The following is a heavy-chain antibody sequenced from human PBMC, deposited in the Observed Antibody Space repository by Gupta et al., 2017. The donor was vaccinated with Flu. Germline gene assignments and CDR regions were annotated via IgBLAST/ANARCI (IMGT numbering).Heavy chain of an antibody. CDR2: ISGSGGSR. D-gene: IGHD2-2*01. CDR1: GFTFSSYA. Sequence: EVQLFESGGGLVQPGGPLSLPWAASGFTFSSYAMRRVPQAPGTGLGWESEISGSGGSRHNADSVKGQFTISRDNSKNTLYLQMNSLRAEDTAVYYCAKYRYCSSTSCRRDAFDIWGQGTMVTVSS. CDR3: AKYRYCSSTSCRRDAFDI. V-gene: IGHV3-23*01. J-gene: IGHJ3*02.